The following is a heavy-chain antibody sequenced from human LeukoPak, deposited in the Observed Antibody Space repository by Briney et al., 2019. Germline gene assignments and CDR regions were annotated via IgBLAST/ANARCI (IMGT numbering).Heavy chain of an antibody. CDR3: ARDIYYGDYGDY. J-gene: IGHJ4*02. CDR1: GYIFISYG. CDR2: ISGCSGNT. D-gene: IGHD4-17*01. Sequence: ASVKVSCKASGYIFISYGISWVRQAPGQGLEWMGWISGCSGNTNYAQKLQGRVTMTRDTSISTAYMELSRLRSDDTAAYYCARDIYYGDYGDYWGQGTLVTVSS. V-gene: IGHV1-18*01.